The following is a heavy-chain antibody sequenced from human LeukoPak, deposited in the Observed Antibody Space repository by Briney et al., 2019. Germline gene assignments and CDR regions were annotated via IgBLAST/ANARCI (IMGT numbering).Heavy chain of an antibody. CDR3: ARSRPSSGRYWFDP. D-gene: IGHD6-19*01. V-gene: IGHV1-69*06. J-gene: IGHJ5*02. Sequence: ASVKVSCKASGGTFSSYAISWVRQAPGQGLEWMGGIIPIFGTANYAQKFQGRVTITADKSTSTAYMELSSLRSEDTAVYYCARSRPSSGRYWFDPWGQGTLVTVSS. CDR2: IIPIFGTA. CDR1: GGTFSSYA.